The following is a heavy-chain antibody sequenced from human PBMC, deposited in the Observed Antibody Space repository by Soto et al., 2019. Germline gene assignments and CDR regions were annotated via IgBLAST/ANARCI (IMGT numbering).Heavy chain of an antibody. CDR1: GFTFSTYT. D-gene: IGHD2-2*01. V-gene: IGHV3-23*01. Sequence: GGSLRLSCVASGFTFSTYTMSWVRQAPGKGLEWVSVISGSGGSPSYADSVQGRFSISRDNPKNTLYLQMNSLRGEDTAMYYCAKARCXTTNCYVPDYWGQGTLVTVSS. CDR3: AKARCXTTNCYVPDY. J-gene: IGHJ4*02. CDR2: ISGSGGSP.